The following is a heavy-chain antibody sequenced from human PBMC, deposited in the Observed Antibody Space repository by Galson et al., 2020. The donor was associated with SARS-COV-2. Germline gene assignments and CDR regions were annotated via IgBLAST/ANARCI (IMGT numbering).Heavy chain of an antibody. D-gene: IGHD2-2*01. CDR1: GFTFGDYA. Sequence: GGSLRLSCTASGFTFGDYAMSWVRQAPGKGLEWVGFIRSKAYGGTTEYAASVKGRFTISRDDSKSIAYLQMNSLKTEDTAVYYCTRGGAMRDTTPVDYWGQGTLVTVSS. CDR3: TRGGAMRDTTPVDY. V-gene: IGHV3-49*04. CDR2: IRSKAYGGTT. J-gene: IGHJ4*02.